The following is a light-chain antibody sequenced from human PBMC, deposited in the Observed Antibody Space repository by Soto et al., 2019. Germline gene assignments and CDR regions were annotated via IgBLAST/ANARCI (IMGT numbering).Light chain of an antibody. CDR2: GNS. Sequence: QSVLTQPPSVSGAPGQRVTISCTGSSSNIGAGYDVHWYHQVPGTAPKLLIHGNSNRPSGVPDRFSASKSGTSASLAITGLRSEDEADYYCQSYDNTLGGHVVFGGGTKLTVL. CDR3: QSYDNTLGGHVV. J-gene: IGLJ2*01. V-gene: IGLV1-40*01. CDR1: SSNIGAGYD.